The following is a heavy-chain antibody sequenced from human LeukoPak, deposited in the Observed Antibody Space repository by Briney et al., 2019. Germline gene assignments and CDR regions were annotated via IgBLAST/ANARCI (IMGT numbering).Heavy chain of an antibody. CDR2: IYTSGST. Sequence: SETLSLTCTVSGGSISSGSYYWSWIRQPAGKGLEWIGRIYTSGSTNYNPSLKSRVTISVDTSKNQFSLKLSSVTAADTAVYYCARGGKVVTDYWGQGTLVTVSS. CDR1: GGSISSGSYY. V-gene: IGHV4-61*02. J-gene: IGHJ4*02. CDR3: ARGGKVVTDY. D-gene: IGHD2-21*02.